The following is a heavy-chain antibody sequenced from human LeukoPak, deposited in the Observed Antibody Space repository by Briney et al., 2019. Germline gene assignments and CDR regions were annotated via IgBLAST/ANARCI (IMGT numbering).Heavy chain of an antibody. V-gene: IGHV4-59*01. CDR1: GGSISTYY. CDR3: ARERASAGPHFEH. CDR2: NYNRGTT. J-gene: IGHJ4*02. D-gene: IGHD6-13*01. Sequence: SETLSLTCSVSGGSISTYYWSWIRQPPGKGLEWIGYNYNRGTTNYNPSLKSRVTISVDRSKNQFSVSLTSVTAADTAVYYCARERASAGPHFEHWGRGILVTVSS.